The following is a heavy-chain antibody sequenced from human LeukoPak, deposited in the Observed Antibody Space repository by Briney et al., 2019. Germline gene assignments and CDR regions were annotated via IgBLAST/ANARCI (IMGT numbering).Heavy chain of an antibody. CDR3: ARSSGSYDPAYYFDY. CDR2: IHHSGST. Sequence: SETLSLTCTVSGYSISSGSFWGWIRQPPGKGLEWIGSIHHSGSTYYNPSLQSRITISVDTSKNQFSLKLSSVTAADTAVYYCARSSGSYDPAYYFDYWGQGTLVTVSS. CDR1: GYSISSGSF. J-gene: IGHJ4*02. V-gene: IGHV4-38-2*02. D-gene: IGHD1-26*01.